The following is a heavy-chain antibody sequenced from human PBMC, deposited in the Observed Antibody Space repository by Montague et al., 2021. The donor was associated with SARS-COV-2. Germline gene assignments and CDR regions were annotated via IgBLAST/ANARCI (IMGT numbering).Heavy chain of an antibody. J-gene: IGHJ5*02. CDR2: ISYDASNK. CDR3: ARDRPFMSSASSWSSAFDP. D-gene: IGHD6-13*01. Sequence: SLRLSCAASGFSFNNYAMHWVRQAPGKGLEWVALISYDASNKYYEDSLQGRFTISRDNSKNTLYLQLNSLTSEDTAMYYCARDRPFMSSASSWSSAFDPWGQGTLVTVSS. V-gene: IGHV3-30*01. CDR1: GFSFNNYA.